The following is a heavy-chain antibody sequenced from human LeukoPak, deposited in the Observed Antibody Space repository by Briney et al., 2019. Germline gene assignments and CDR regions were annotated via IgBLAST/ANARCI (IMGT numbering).Heavy chain of an antibody. Sequence: GGSLRLSCAASGFTFSSYWMHWVRQAPGKGLVWVSRINNDGSSTSYADSVKGRFTISRDNAKNTLYLQMNSLRAEDTAVYYCAKHRFESGGYHSTDWGQGTLVTVSS. V-gene: IGHV3-74*01. CDR2: INNDGSST. CDR3: AKHRFESGGYHSTD. J-gene: IGHJ4*02. CDR1: GFTFSSYW. D-gene: IGHD3-22*01.